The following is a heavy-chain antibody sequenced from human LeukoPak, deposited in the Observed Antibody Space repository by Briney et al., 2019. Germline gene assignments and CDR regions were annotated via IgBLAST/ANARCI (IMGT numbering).Heavy chain of an antibody. CDR2: IYGGGST. V-gene: IGHV3-66*01. CDR1: GITFSTYA. J-gene: IGHJ4*02. CDR3: AKAPYYDILTGTFDY. Sequence: GGSLRLSCAASGITFSTYAMSWVRQAPGKGLEWVSVIYGGGSTYYADSVKGRFTISRDNSKNTLYLQMNSLRAEDTAVYYCAKAPYYDILTGTFDYWGQGTLVTVS. D-gene: IGHD3-9*01.